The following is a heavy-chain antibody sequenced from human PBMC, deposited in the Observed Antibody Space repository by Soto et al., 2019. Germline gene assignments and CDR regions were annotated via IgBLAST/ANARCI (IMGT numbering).Heavy chain of an antibody. CDR3: ARGLIKLEGGAFDS. D-gene: IGHD3-16*01. CDR2: ISSDETNE. Sequence: QVQLVESGGGVVQPGRSLRLSCAASGFPFRTSVVHWVRQAPGKGLEWVAGISSDETNEDYADSVKGRFTISRDNSKNTLYLQMNSLRVEDTAVYYCARGLIKLEGGAFDSWGQGTMVTVSS. V-gene: IGHV3-33*01. J-gene: IGHJ3*02. CDR1: GFPFRTSV.